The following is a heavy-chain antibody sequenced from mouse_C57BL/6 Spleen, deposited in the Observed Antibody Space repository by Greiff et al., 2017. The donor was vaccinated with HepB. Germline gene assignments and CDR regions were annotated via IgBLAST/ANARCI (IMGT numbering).Heavy chain of an antibody. CDR2: ISYDGSN. J-gene: IGHJ2*01. CDR1: GYSITSGYY. V-gene: IGHV3-6*01. Sequence: VQLKESGPGLVKPSQSLSLTCSVTGYSITSGYYWNWIRQFPGNKLEWMGYISYDGSNNYNPSLKNRISITRDTSKNQFFLKLNSVTTEDTATYYCANYDYNDGAYYFDYWGQGTTLTVSS. D-gene: IGHD2-4*01. CDR3: ANYDYNDGAYYFDY.